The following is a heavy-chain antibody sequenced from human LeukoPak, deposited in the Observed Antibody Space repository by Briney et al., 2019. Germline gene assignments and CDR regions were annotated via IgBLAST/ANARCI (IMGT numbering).Heavy chain of an antibody. V-gene: IGHV4-59*01. D-gene: IGHD6-13*01. CDR2: IYYSGST. CDR3: AREGIAAADYAFDI. Sequence: SETLSLTCTVSGGSLSIYYWSCSRQPPGKGLGWVGYIYYSGSTNYNPSLKSRVTISVDTSKNQFSLKLSSVTAADTAVYYCAREGIAAADYAFDIWGQGTMVTVSS. J-gene: IGHJ3*02. CDR1: GGSLSIYY.